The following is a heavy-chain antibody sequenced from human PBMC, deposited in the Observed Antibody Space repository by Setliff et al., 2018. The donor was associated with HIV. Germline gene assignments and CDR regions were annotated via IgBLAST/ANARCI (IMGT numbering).Heavy chain of an antibody. V-gene: IGHV4-59*08. CDR1: GVSISAYF. D-gene: IGHD3-22*01. J-gene: IGHJ5*02. CDR2: IDNRGNA. Sequence: PSETLSLTCAVSGVSISAYFWSWIRQSPEKGLEWIGYIDNRGNANYSPSLKSRITISGDTPKNQFSLKLNPVTAADTAVYYCASRVYYDDESRTLREEGFVPWGQGTLVTVSS. CDR3: ASRVYYDDESRTLREEGFVP.